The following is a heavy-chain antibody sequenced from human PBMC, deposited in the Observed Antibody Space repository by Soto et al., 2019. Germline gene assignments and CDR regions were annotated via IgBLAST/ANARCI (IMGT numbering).Heavy chain of an antibody. Sequence: PSETLSLTCTVSGGSISSSSYYWGWIRQPPGKGLEWIGSIYYSGSTYYNPSLKSRVTISVDRSKNQFSLKLSSVTAADTAVYYCASSPGGYCSGGSCYGPNWFDPWGQGTLVTVSS. CDR1: GGSISSSSYY. CDR2: IYYSGST. CDR3: ASSPGGYCSGGSCYGPNWFDP. J-gene: IGHJ5*02. D-gene: IGHD2-15*01. V-gene: IGHV4-39*07.